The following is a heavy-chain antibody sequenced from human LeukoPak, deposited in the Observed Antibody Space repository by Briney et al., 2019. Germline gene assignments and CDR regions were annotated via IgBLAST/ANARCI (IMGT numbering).Heavy chain of an antibody. CDR2: ISYDGSNK. V-gene: IGHV3-30*03. CDR1: GFTFSSHG. CDR3: AREVPPIIAAAGTPYYGMDV. D-gene: IGHD6-13*01. Sequence: GGSLRLSCAASGFTFSSHGMHWVRQAPGKGLEWVAVISYDGSNKYYADSVKGRFTISRDNSKNTLYLQMNSLRAEDTAVYYCAREVPPIIAAAGTPYYGMDVWGQGTTVTVSS. J-gene: IGHJ6*02.